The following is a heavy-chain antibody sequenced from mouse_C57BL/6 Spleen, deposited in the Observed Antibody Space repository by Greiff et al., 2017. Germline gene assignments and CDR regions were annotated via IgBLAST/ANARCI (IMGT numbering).Heavy chain of an antibody. CDR3: ARGYYSNLFDY. Sequence: EVKVVESEGGLVQPGSSMKLSCTASGFTFSDYYMAWVRQVPEKGLEWVANINYDGSSTYYLDSLKSRFIISRDNAKNILYLQMSSLKSEDTATYYCARGYYSNLFDYWGQGTTLTVSS. D-gene: IGHD2-5*01. CDR2: INYDGSST. CDR1: GFTFSDYY. V-gene: IGHV5-16*01. J-gene: IGHJ2*01.